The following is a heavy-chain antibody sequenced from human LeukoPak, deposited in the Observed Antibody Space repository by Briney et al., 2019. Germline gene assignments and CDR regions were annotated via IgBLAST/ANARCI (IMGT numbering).Heavy chain of an antibody. CDR3: ARGVGELLYPTFDY. Sequence: SVKVSCKASGGTFSSYAISWVRQAPGQGLEWMGGIIPIFGTANYAQKFQGRVTITADESTSTAYMELSSLRSEDTAVYYCARGVGELLYPTFDYRGQGTLVTVSS. V-gene: IGHV1-69*13. J-gene: IGHJ4*02. CDR1: GGTFSSYA. D-gene: IGHD3-10*01. CDR2: IIPIFGTA.